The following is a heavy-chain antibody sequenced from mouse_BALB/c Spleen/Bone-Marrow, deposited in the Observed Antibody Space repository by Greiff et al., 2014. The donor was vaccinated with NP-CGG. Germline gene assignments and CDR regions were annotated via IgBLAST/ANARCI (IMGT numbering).Heavy chain of an antibody. CDR3: AREYGNYNYALDY. J-gene: IGHJ4*01. Sequence: VQVQLSGAELVRPGASVKLSCTTSGYIFTSYWIHWVKQRSGQGLEWIARIYPGTGTTFYNEKFKGKATLTADQSSSTAYLQLSSLKSEDSAVYFCAREYGNYNYALDYWGQGTSVTVSS. D-gene: IGHD2-10*02. V-gene: IGHV1S132*01. CDR1: GYIFTSYW. CDR2: IYPGTGTT.